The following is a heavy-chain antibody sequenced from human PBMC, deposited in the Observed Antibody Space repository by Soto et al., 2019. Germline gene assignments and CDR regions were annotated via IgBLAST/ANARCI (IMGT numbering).Heavy chain of an antibody. Sequence: QDPLVQSGAEVKKPGSSVKVSCKASGGTFSSHTFSWVRQAPGQGLEWMGRIIPALGTATYAQKFQGRVTITADESATTVYMELNSLRSEDPAVYYCARPDFGDYWYFDLWGRGTLVTVSS. J-gene: IGHJ2*01. D-gene: IGHD4-17*01. CDR3: ARPDFGDYWYFDL. CDR1: GGTFSSHT. V-gene: IGHV1-69*08. CDR2: IIPALGTA.